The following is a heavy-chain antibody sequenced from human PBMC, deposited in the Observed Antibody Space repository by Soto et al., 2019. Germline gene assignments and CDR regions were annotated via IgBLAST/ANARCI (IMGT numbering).Heavy chain of an antibody. D-gene: IGHD3-10*01. CDR1: GYTFTSYG. CDR3: ATEHRFGELSY. Sequence: ASVKVSCKSSGYTFTSYGISWVRQAPGQGLEWMGWISAYNGNTNYAQKLQGRVTMTTDTSTSTAYMELRSLRSDDTAVYYCATEHRFGELSYWGQGTLVTVSS. CDR2: ISAYNGNT. J-gene: IGHJ4*02. V-gene: IGHV1-18*01.